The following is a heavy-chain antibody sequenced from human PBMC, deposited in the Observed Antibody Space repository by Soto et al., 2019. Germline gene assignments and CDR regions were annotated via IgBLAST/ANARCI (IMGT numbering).Heavy chain of an antibody. CDR3: ARIDYYDSSGYLVY. CDR1: GYTFTSYG. Sequence: GASVKVSCKASGYTFTSYGISWVRQAPGQGLEWMGWISAYNGNTNYAQKLQGRVTMTTDTSTSTAYMELRSLRSDDTAVYYCARIDYYDSSGYLVYWGQGTLVTVS. D-gene: IGHD3-22*01. V-gene: IGHV1-18*01. J-gene: IGHJ4*02. CDR2: ISAYNGNT.